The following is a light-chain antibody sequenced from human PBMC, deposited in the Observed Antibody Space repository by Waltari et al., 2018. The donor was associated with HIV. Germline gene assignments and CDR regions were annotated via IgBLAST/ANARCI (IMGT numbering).Light chain of an antibody. J-gene: IGLJ2*01. CDR1: SSDVGGSDY. Sequence: QTSLTQPPSASGSHGQPVTIACTRTSSDVGGSDYISWYHRPPGKAPTHIINELHNRPSGVSNRRSGAYSGNTASTLTIGRTDEIDADYYCCQSSLTSAPVFGGGTKVTVL. CDR2: ELH. CDR3: CQSSLTSAPV. V-gene: IGLV2-14*01.